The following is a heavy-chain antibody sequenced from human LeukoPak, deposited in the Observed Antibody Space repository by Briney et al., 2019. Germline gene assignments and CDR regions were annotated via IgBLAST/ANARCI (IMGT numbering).Heavy chain of an antibody. J-gene: IGHJ2*01. CDR1: GFTFSSYA. V-gene: IGHV3-23*01. Sequence: TGGSLRLSCAASGFTFSSYAMSWVRQAPGKGLEWVSAMSGSGGNIYYADSVKGRFTISRDNPKNTLYLQMNSLRAEDTAVYYCAKVPARRDYWYFDLWGRGTLVSVSS. CDR3: AKVPARRDYWYFDL. CDR2: MSGSGGNI.